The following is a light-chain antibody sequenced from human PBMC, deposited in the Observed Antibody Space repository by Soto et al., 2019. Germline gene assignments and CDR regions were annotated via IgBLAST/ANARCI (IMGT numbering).Light chain of an antibody. V-gene: IGLV2-14*01. CDR3: SSYTTTITV. CDR1: NSDIGDYKY. CDR2: EVS. Sequence: QSALTQPASVSGSPGQSITISCTGTNSDIGDYKYVSWYQQHPGKAPKLVISEVSNRPSGVSNRFSGSKSGNTASLTISGLQAEDEADYYCSSYTTTITVFGGGTKLTVL. J-gene: IGLJ3*02.